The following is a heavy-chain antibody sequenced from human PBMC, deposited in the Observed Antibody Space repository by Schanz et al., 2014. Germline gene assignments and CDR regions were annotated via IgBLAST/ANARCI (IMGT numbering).Heavy chain of an antibody. J-gene: IGHJ4*02. D-gene: IGHD4-17*01. V-gene: IGHV3-33*01. Sequence: QAQLMESGGGVVQPGTSLILSCSVSGFSLNTYGIHWFRQPAGKGLEWVAVIWNNGVTKYYADSVRGRFTISRDRFQNTLYLRMSSLRAEDTAVYYCARPRFDYGEVDYSGQGTLXTVSS. CDR2: IWNNGVTK. CDR3: ARPRFDYGEVDY. CDR1: GFSLNTYG.